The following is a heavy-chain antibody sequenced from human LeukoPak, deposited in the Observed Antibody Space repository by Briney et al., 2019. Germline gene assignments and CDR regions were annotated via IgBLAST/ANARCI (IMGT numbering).Heavy chain of an antibody. D-gene: IGHD2-2*01. CDR1: GYTFTSYG. CDR3: ARDHGGYCSSTSCYGWFDP. V-gene: IGHV1-18*01. CDR2: ISAYNGNT. J-gene: IGHJ5*02. Sequence: ASVKVSCKASGYTFTSYGISWVRQAPGQGLEWMGWISAYNGNTNYAQKLQGRVTMTTDTYTSTAYMELRSLRSDDTAVYYCARDHGGYCSSTSCYGWFDPWGQGTLVTVSS.